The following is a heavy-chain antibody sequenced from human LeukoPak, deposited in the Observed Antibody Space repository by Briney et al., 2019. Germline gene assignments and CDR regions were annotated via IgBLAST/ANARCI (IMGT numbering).Heavy chain of an antibody. CDR2: IYTSGST. CDR1: GGSISSFY. J-gene: IGHJ5*02. CDR3: AREGPYYYDSSGYLNWFDP. D-gene: IGHD3-22*01. V-gene: IGHV4-4*07. Sequence: SETLSLTCTVSGGSISSFYWSWIRQPAGKGLEWIGRIYTSGSTNYNPSLKSRVTMSVDTSKNQFSLKLSSVTAADTAVYYCAREGPYYYDSSGYLNWFDPWGQGTLVTVSS.